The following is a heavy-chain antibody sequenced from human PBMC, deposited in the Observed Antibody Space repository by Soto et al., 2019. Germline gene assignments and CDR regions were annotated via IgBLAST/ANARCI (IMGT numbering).Heavy chain of an antibody. CDR3: AREGRGNNF. Sequence: ASVKVSCTASGGSFSNFGISWVRQAPGQGLEWMGGIVPVFGRPNYAQRFRGRLTITADESTSTGYMELISLRSDDTAVYYCAREGRGNNFWGQRTQVTGTS. CDR2: IVPVFGRP. D-gene: IGHD1-26*01. V-gene: IGHV1-69*13. CDR1: GGSFSNFG. J-gene: IGHJ4*02.